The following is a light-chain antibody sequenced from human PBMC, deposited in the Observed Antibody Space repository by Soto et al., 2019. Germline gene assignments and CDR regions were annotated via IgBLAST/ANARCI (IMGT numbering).Light chain of an antibody. CDR1: EPVSTSF. CDR2: GAS. Sequence: IVMTQSPATLSVSPGERATLSCRAREPVSTSFLAWYQQKRGQPPRLLIYGASTRATGVPDRFSGSGSGTDFTLTISELDPEDFAVYYCQVYHWSLTWTFGPGAKVDIK. CDR3: QVYHWSLTWT. J-gene: IGKJ1*01. V-gene: IGKV3-20*01.